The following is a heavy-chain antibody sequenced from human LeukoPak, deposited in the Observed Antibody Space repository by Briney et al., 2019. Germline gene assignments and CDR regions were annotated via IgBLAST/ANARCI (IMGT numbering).Heavy chain of an antibody. CDR1: GYTFTGYY. CDR3: ARAEGLLLWFGELLNYYYGMDV. J-gene: IGHJ6*02. Sequence: GASVEVSCKASGYTFTGYYMHWVRQAPGQGLEWMGWINPNSGGTNYAQKFQGRVTMTRDTSISTAYMELSRLRSDDTAVYYCARAEGLLLWFGELLNYYYGMDVWGQGTTVTVSS. V-gene: IGHV1-2*02. CDR2: INPNSGGT. D-gene: IGHD3-10*01.